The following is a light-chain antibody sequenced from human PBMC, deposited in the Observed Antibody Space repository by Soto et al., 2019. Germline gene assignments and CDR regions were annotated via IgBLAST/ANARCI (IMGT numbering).Light chain of an antibody. Sequence: QLVLTQPASVSGSPGQSITISCTGTSSDVGGYNYVSWYQKHPGKAPKLMIYDVSNRPSGVSNRFSGSKSGNTASLTISGLQAEDEADYYCSSYTSSSTVVFGGGTKLTVL. CDR1: SSDVGGYNY. J-gene: IGLJ2*01. CDR3: SSYTSSSTVV. V-gene: IGLV2-14*01. CDR2: DVS.